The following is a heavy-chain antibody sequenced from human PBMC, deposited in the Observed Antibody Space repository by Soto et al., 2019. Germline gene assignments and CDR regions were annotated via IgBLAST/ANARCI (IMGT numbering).Heavy chain of an antibody. D-gene: IGHD3-16*01. CDR3: ARGGDRFDGMDV. CDR2: ISTAGDT. CDR1: GFGFNGYD. Sequence: GGSLRLSCAASGFGFNGYDMHWVRQAPGKNLEWVAAISTAGDTYYLGSVKGRLTISREDAKNSLSLQMNSLRVGDTAVYYCARGGDRFDGMDVWGQGTTVTVSS. J-gene: IGHJ6*02. V-gene: IGHV3-13*01.